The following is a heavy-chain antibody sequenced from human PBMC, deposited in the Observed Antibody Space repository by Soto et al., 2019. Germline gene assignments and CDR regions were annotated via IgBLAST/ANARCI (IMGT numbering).Heavy chain of an antibody. J-gene: IGHJ5*02. CDR1: GDSVSSRSAA. CDR2: TYYRSKWST. V-gene: IGHV6-1*01. Sequence: SQTLSLTCAISGDSVSSRSAAWNWIRQSPSRGLEWLGRTYYRSKWSTDYAVSVKSRIIINPDTSKNQFSLQLNSVTPEDTAVYYCTRALSGSYESWGQGTLVTSPQ. D-gene: IGHD1-26*01. CDR3: TRALSGSYES.